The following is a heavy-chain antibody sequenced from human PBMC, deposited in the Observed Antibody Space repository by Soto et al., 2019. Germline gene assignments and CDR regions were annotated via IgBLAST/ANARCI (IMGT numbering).Heavy chain of an antibody. Sequence: QVQLQESGPGLVKPSETLSLTCTVSGGSISSYYWSWIRQPPGKGLEWIGYIYYSGSTNYNPSLKRRVTISVDTSKNQFSLKLSSVTAADTAVYYCARAHYGAWFDPWGQGTLVTVSS. D-gene: IGHD4-17*01. CDR3: ARAHYGAWFDP. CDR1: GGSISSYY. CDR2: IYYSGST. J-gene: IGHJ5*02. V-gene: IGHV4-59*01.